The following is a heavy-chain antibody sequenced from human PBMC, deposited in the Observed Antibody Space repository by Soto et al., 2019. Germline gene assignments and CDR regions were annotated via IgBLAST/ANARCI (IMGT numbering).Heavy chain of an antibody. J-gene: IGHJ5*02. V-gene: IGHV4-59*08. CDR3: ARAKAPLYSSSWYWFDP. CDR1: GGSISSYY. D-gene: IGHD6-13*01. CDR2: IYYSRST. Sequence: QVQLQESGPGLVKPSETLSLTCTVSGGSISSYYWSWLRQPPGKGLEWIGYIYYSRSTNYNPSLKSRVTISIDTSKNQFSLKLSSVTAADTAVYYCARAKAPLYSSSWYWFDPWGQGTLVTVSS.